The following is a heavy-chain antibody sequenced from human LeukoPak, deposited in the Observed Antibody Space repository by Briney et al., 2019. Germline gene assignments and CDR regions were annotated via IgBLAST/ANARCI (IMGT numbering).Heavy chain of an antibody. CDR2: ISSSGST. Sequence: PSQTLSLTCTVSGDSISSGDYYWSRIRQPAGKGLEWIGRISSSGSTNYNPSLKSRVTISVDTSKNQFSLKLSSVTAADTAVYFCARGPYSYDSSGAFDIWGQGTMVTVSS. CDR3: ARGPYSYDSSGAFDI. CDR1: GDSISSGDYY. D-gene: IGHD3-22*01. V-gene: IGHV4-61*02. J-gene: IGHJ3*02.